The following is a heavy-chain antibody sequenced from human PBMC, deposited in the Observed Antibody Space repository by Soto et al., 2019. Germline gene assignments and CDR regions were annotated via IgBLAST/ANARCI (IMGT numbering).Heavy chain of an antibody. CDR3: ARDDVLCDGGRCYGVPLDG. V-gene: IGHV3-66*01. J-gene: IGHJ6*04. Sequence: EVQLVESGGGLVQPGGSLRLSCAASGFTVSSKYMSWVRQAPGKGLEWVSLIQSGGPTYYADSVKGRFTISRDTSENPVHLQMDSLRSEDTAVYYCARDDVLCDGGRCYGVPLDGWGKGTTVTVSS. CDR2: IQSGGPT. CDR1: GFTVSSKY. D-gene: IGHD2-15*01.